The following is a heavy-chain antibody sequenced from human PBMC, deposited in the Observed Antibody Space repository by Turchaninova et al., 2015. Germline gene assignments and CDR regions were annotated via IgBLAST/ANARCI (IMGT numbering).Heavy chain of an antibody. Sequence: QITLKESGPTLVKPTQPLTLTCTFSGFSPSTTGVGVGWIRQPPGKALECLALIYWDDDKRYSPSLKTRLTITKDTSTNQVVLTMTNMDPVDTATYYCVRSVTAAPVLGAFDIWGQGTMVTVSS. CDR2: IYWDDDK. CDR3: VRSVTAAPVLGAFDI. V-gene: IGHV2-5*02. CDR1: GFSPSTTGVG. J-gene: IGHJ3*02. D-gene: IGHD6-13*01.